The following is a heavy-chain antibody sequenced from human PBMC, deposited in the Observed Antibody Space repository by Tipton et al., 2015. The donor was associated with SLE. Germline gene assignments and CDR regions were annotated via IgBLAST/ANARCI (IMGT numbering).Heavy chain of an antibody. CDR1: GGAVIHNY. CDR2: IHSSGTT. V-gene: IGHV4-59*02. Sequence: TLSLTCSVSGGAVIHNYWSWIRQPPGKGLEWIGYIHSSGTTKYNSSLRSRVTISVDTSKNQFSLRLTSVTAADAAVYYCAREGLHYDTLTGPLVRGYYSAPLGPGALVTVAS. J-gene: IGHJ5*02. CDR3: AREGLHYDTLTGPLVRGYYSAP. D-gene: IGHD3-9*01.